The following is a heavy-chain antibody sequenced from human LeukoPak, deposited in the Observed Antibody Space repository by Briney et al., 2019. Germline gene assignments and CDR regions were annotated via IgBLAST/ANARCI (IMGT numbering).Heavy chain of an antibody. J-gene: IGHJ2*01. CDR3: ARDVPSSGWYPVYWYFDL. V-gene: IGHV1-18*01. CDR2: ISAYNGNT. CDR1: GGTFSGYA. D-gene: IGHD6-19*01. Sequence: GSSVKVSCKASGGTFSGYAISWVRQAPGQGLEWMGWISAYNGNTNYAQKLQGRVTMTTDTSTSTAYMELRGLRSDDTAVYYCARDVPSSGWYPVYWYFDLWGRGTLVTVSS.